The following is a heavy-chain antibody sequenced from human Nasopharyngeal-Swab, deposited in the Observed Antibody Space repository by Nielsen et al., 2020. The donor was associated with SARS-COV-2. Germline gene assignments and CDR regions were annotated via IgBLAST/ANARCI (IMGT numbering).Heavy chain of an antibody. CDR3: ARALSARTTFNCLGP. D-gene: IGHD4-17*01. CDR2: IDSNTGGT. V-gene: IGHV1-2*06. J-gene: IGHJ5*02. Sequence: WVRQAPGQGLEWMGRIDSNTGGTSSAQIFQGRVTMTRDTSISTVYIEVTSLTSDDTAVYYCARALSARTTFNCLGPWGQGTLVTVSS.